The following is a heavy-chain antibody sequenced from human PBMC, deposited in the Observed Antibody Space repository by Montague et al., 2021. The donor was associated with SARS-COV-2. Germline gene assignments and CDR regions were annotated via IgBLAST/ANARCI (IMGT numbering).Heavy chain of an antibody. CDR3: ARSQDCSTTSCHFDY. Sequence: SETLSLTCTVSGYSISSGYYWGWIRQPPGKGLEWIGSIYHSGSTYYNPCLKSRVTISVDTSKNQFSLKLSSVTAADTAVYYCARSQDCSTTSCHFDYWGQGTLVTVST. CDR2: IYHSGST. V-gene: IGHV4-38-2*02. D-gene: IGHD2-2*01. J-gene: IGHJ4*02. CDR1: GYSISSGYY.